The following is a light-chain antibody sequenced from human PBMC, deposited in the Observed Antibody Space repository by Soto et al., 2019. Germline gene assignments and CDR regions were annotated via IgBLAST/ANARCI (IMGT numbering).Light chain of an antibody. CDR1: QSVSSN. CDR2: GAS. Sequence: EIVMTQSPATLSVPPGERATLSCRASQSVSSNLAWYQQRPGQAPRLLIYGASTRATGIPARFSGSGSGTEFTLTISSLHFEDIAVYSSQYYNNWSRYIFG. J-gene: IGKJ2*01. V-gene: IGKV3-15*01. CDR3: QYYNNWSRYI.